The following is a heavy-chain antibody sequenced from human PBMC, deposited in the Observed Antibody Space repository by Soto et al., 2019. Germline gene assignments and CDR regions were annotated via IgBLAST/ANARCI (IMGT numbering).Heavy chain of an antibody. J-gene: IGHJ4*02. Sequence: SETLSLTCAVYGASFSGYYWSWIRQPPGKGLEWIGEINHTGSTNYNPSLKSRVTISVDTSKNQFSLKLSSVTAADTAVYYCARQRSLTGYSAAFDYWGQGTLVT. CDR3: ARQRSLTGYSAAFDY. V-gene: IGHV4-34*01. CDR1: GASFSGYY. CDR2: INHTGST. D-gene: IGHD3-9*01.